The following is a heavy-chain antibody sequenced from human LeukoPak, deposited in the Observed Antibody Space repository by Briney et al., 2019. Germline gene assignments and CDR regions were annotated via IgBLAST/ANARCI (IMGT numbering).Heavy chain of an antibody. CDR3: ARDQGSLSRSWYTGY. V-gene: IGHV1-2*06. D-gene: IGHD6-13*01. Sequence: ASVKVSCKASGYTFTGYNIHWVRQAPGQGVEWMGRINPYSGDTKFAQKFQGRDTMTRDTSISTAYMDLSSLTPDDTAVYFCARDQGSLSRSWYTGYWGQGTQVTVSS. CDR1: GYTFTGYN. CDR2: INPYSGDT. J-gene: IGHJ4*02.